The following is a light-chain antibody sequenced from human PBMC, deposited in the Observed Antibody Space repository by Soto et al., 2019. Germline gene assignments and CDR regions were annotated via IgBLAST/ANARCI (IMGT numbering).Light chain of an antibody. J-gene: IGLJ1*01. CDR1: SSDVGGYNY. V-gene: IGLV2-11*01. Sequence: QSDLTKPRSVSGSPGQSVTISCTGTSSDVGGYNYVSWYQHHPGKAPKLMIYDVTKRPSGVRDRFSASKSGNTASLTISGLQAEDEADYYCCSYAGSYTYVFGTGNKVTVL. CDR2: DVT. CDR3: CSYAGSYTYV.